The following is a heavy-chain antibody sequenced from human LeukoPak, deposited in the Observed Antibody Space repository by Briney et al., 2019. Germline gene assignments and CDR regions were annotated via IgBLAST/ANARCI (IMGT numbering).Heavy chain of an antibody. J-gene: IGHJ4*02. V-gene: IGHV3-43*01. CDR2: ISWDGGST. Sequence: GSLRLSCAASGFTFDDYTMHWVRQAPGKGLEWVSLISWDGGSTYYADSVKGRFTISRDNSKNSLYLQMNSLRTEGTALYYCAKAAPYYDILTGYPDYWGQGTLVTVSS. CDR3: AKAAPYYDILTGYPDY. D-gene: IGHD3-9*01. CDR1: GFTFDDYT.